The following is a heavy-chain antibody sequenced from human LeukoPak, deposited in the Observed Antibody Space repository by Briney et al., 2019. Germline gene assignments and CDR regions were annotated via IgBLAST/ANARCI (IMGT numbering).Heavy chain of an antibody. D-gene: IGHD3-10*01. CDR2: ISISSTTI. CDR3: ARDQGMVNDAFDI. CDR1: GFTFSSYS. J-gene: IGHJ3*02. V-gene: IGHV3-48*02. Sequence: HPGGSLRLSCEASGFTFSSYSMNWVRQAPGKGLEWVSYISISSTTIYYADSVQGRFTISRDNAKNSLYLQMNSLRDEDTAVYYCARDQGMVNDAFDIWGQGTLVTVSS.